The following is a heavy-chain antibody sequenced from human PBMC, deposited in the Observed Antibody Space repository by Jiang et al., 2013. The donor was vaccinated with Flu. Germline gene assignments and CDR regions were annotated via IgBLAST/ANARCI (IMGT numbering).Heavy chain of an antibody. CDR2: MFYSGGT. V-gene: IGHV4-59*01. Sequence: KGLEWIGYMFYSGGTNYNPSLRSRVIISIDTSRNQCSLKVSSVTAADTAMYYCARGPSSSGWVDHWGQGTPVTVSS. CDR3: ARGPSSSGWVDH. D-gene: IGHD6-19*01. J-gene: IGHJ4*02.